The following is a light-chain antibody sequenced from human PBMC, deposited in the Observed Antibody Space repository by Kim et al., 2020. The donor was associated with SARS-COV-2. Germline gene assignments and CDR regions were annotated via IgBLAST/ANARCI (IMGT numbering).Light chain of an antibody. CDR1: QSISTW. J-gene: IGKJ2*01. V-gene: IGKV1-5*01. Sequence: DIQMTQSPATLSVSVGDRVTLTCRASQSISTWLAWYQQKPGKAPKLLIYDASNLENGVPSRFAGRGSGTEFTLTISSLQPDDFATYYCQQYNSYMYTFGQGTKLEIK. CDR2: DAS. CDR3: QQYNSYMYT.